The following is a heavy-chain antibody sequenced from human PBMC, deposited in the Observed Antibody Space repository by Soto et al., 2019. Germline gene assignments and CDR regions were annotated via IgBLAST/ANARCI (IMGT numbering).Heavy chain of an antibody. D-gene: IGHD2-2*01. CDR3: AGGSSLCWECFHH. CDR1: GGSFSGYY. V-gene: IGHV4-34*04. Sequence: SETLSLTCAVYGGSFSGYYWSWIRQPPGKGLESIGEINHSGSTNHNPSLKSRATISVDTSKNQFSLKLTSVTAADTAVYYCAGGSSLCWECFHHWGQGILVTVSS. J-gene: IGHJ1*01. CDR2: INHSGST.